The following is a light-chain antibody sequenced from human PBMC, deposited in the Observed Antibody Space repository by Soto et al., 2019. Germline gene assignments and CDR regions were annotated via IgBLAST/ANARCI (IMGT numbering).Light chain of an antibody. CDR2: END. V-gene: IGLV1-47*01. Sequence: QLVLTQPPSASGTPGQRVTISCSGTRSNVGVNSVSWYQQVPGTAPKLLVYENDQRPSGVPARFSASKSGTSASLAISGLRSEDEADYYCSDWDYSLTGRVFGGGTKLTVL. CDR3: SDWDYSLTGRV. CDR1: RSNVGVNS. J-gene: IGLJ3*02.